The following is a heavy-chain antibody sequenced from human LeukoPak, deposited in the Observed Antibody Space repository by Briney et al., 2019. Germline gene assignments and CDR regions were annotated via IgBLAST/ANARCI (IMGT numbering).Heavy chain of an antibody. CDR2: MNPNSGNT. Sequence: GASVKVSCKASGYTFTSYDINWVRQATGQGLEWMGWMNPNSGNTGYAQKFQGRVTMTRNTSISTAYMELSSLRSEDTAVYYCARGESAFRYGRIAPAAYWGQGTLVTVSS. J-gene: IGHJ4*02. CDR1: GYTFTSYD. V-gene: IGHV1-8*01. D-gene: IGHD6-13*01. CDR3: ARGESAFRYGRIAPAAY.